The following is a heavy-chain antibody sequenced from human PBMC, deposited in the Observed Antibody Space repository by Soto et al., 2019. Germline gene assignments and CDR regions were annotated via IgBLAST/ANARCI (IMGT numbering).Heavy chain of an antibody. V-gene: IGHV1-18*01. CDR1: AYTFPNYG. CDR3: ARSGSSWNLREFDS. D-gene: IGHD6-13*01. CDR2: TSAYNGNI. J-gene: IGHJ4*02. Sequence: ASVKVSSKDSAYTFPNYGISWVRQAPGQGLEWMGWTSAYNGNINYAQKFRGRVTMTTDTSTSSAYLEVRSLRSDDTAVYYGARSGSSWNLREFDSWGQGTLVTVSS.